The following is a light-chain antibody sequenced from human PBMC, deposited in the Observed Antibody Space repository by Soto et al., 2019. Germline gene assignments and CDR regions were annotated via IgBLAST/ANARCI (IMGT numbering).Light chain of an antibody. CDR3: QERTGWPPWT. V-gene: IGKV3-11*01. Sequence: EIVLMQSPGTLSLSPGEGATLSCRASQSVSLSLAWYQQKPGQAPRLLIYDASKRASGFPARFSGSGSGTDFTLTISSLEPEDFAVYYCQERTGWPPWTFGQGTKVEIE. CDR1: QSVSLS. CDR2: DAS. J-gene: IGKJ1*01.